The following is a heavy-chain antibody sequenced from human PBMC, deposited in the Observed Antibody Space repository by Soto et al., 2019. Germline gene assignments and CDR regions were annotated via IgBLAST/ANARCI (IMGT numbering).Heavy chain of an antibody. J-gene: IGHJ5*02. CDR3: ARGVVNSDVWFDP. Sequence: SETLSLTCTVSGGSISSYYWSWIRQPPGKGLEWIGYIYYSGSTNYNPSLKSRVTISVDTSKNQFSLKLSSVTAADTAVYYCARGVVNSDVWFDPWGQGTLVTVSS. CDR2: IYYSGST. D-gene: IGHD3-3*01. V-gene: IGHV4-59*01. CDR1: GGSISSYY.